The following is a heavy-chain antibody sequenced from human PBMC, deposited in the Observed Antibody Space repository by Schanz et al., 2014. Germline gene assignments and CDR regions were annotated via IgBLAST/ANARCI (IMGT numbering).Heavy chain of an antibody. CDR3: ARQQIMAAAGLVDY. D-gene: IGHD6-13*01. CDR1: GFTFSDYY. V-gene: IGHV3-11*05. CDR2: ISGTTTYT. J-gene: IGHJ4*01. Sequence: QVQLVESGGGLVKPGGSLRLSCAASGFTFSDYYMSWIRQAPGKGLEWVSYISGTTTYTNYADAVKGRFTISGDNAKNSLYLQISSLRDDDTAEYYGARQQIMAAAGLVDYWGHGTLVTVSS.